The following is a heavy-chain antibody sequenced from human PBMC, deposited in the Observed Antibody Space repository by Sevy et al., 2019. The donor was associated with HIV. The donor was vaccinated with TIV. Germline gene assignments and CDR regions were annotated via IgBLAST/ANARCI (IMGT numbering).Heavy chain of an antibody. CDR3: ARGPDYYDSTGYDPWFDP. Sequence: SETLSLTCAVYGGSFSGYYWSWIRQPPGKGLEWIGEINHSGSTNYNPSLKSRVTISVDRSKNQFSLKLSSVTAADTAVYYCARGPDYYDSTGYDPWFDPWGQGTLVTVSS. D-gene: IGHD3-22*01. CDR1: GGSFSGYY. J-gene: IGHJ5*02. CDR2: INHSGST. V-gene: IGHV4-34*01.